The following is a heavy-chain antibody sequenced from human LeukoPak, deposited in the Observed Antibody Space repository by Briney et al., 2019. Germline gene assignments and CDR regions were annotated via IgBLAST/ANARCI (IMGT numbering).Heavy chain of an antibody. CDR2: ISYDGSNK. V-gene: IGHV3-30*01. CDR3: ARAQDQYKQQPDY. D-gene: IGHD6-13*01. CDR1: GFTFSSYA. Sequence: GGSLRLSCAASGFTFSSYAMHWVRQAPGKGLEWVAVISYDGSNKYYADSVKGRFTISRDNSKNTLYLQMNSLRAEDTAVYYCARAQDQYKQQPDYWGPGTLVTVSS. J-gene: IGHJ4*02.